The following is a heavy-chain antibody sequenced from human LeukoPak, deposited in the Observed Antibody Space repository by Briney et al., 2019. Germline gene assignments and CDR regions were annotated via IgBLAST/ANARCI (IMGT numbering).Heavy chain of an antibody. Sequence: SETLSLTCTVSGGSISSYYWSWIRQPPGKGLEWIGYIYYSGSTNYNPSLQSRVTISVDTSKNQFSLKLSSVTAADTAVYYCARHHSSGWKVDSWGQGALVTVSS. D-gene: IGHD6-19*01. J-gene: IGHJ4*02. CDR3: ARHHSSGWKVDS. V-gene: IGHV4-59*08. CDR2: IYYSGST. CDR1: GGSISSYY.